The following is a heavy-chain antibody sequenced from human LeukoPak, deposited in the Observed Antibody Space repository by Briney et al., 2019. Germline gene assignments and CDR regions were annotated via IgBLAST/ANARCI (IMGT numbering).Heavy chain of an antibody. CDR2: IRSKANSYAT. J-gene: IGHJ4*02. Sequence: AGGSLRLSCAASGFTFSGSAMHWVRQASGKGLEWVGRIRSKANSYATAYAASVKGRFTISRDDSKNTAYLQMNSLRPEYTAVYYYTTGEPRNNWNDVWDYFDYWGQGTLVTVSS. D-gene: IGHD1-1*01. CDR1: GFTFSGSA. CDR3: TTGEPRNNWNDVWDYFDY. V-gene: IGHV3-73*01.